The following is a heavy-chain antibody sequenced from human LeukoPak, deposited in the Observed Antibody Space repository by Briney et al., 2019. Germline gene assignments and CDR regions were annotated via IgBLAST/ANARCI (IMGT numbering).Heavy chain of an antibody. V-gene: IGHV3-23*01. Sequence: GGSLRLSCAASGFTFSDYAMSWVRQARGKGLEWVSAISGSGGSTYYADSVKGRFTISRDKSKNTLYLQMNNLRAEDTAVYYCAATKGDYYYMDVWGKGTTVTVSS. D-gene: IGHD2-8*01. CDR3: AATKGDYYYMDV. CDR2: ISGSGGST. J-gene: IGHJ6*03. CDR1: GFTFSDYA.